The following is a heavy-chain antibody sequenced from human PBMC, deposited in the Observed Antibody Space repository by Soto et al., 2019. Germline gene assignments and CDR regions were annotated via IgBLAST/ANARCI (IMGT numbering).Heavy chain of an antibody. D-gene: IGHD6-13*01. CDR2: ISTSGGTT. Sequence: EVQLLESGGGLVQPGGSLRLSCAASGFTFSNFDMSWVRQAPGKGLEWVSGISTSGGTTYYADSVKGRFTSSRDNSKNTLYLQMTSLRAEDTALYYCATGTAAPAHWGQGTLVTVSS. J-gene: IGHJ1*01. V-gene: IGHV3-23*01. CDR3: ATGTAAPAH. CDR1: GFTFSNFD.